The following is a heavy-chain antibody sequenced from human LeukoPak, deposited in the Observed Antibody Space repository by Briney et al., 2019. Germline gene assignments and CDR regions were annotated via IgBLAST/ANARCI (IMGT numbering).Heavy chain of an antibody. J-gene: IGHJ4*02. D-gene: IGHD6-19*01. Sequence: EASVKVSCKASGYTFTTYAINWVRQAPGQGLEWMGWINTNTGNPTFAQGFTGRFVFSLDTSVSTAYLQISSLKAEDTAVYFCARGRGAVAGTGNTYYFDYWGQGTLATVSS. CDR1: GYTFTTYA. CDR2: INTNTGNP. CDR3: ARGRGAVAGTGNTYYFDY. V-gene: IGHV7-4-1*02.